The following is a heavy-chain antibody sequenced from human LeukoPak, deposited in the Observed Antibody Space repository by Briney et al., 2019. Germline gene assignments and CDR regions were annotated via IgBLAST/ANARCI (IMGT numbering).Heavy chain of an antibody. CDR3: ARVESGSYYLLRGDDAFDI. J-gene: IGHJ3*02. CDR2: IYYSGST. Sequence: SETLSLTCTVSGGSISSSSYYWGWIRQPPGKGLEWIGSIYYSGSTYYNPSLKSRVTISVDTSKNQFSLKLSSVTAADTAVYYCARVESGSYYLLRGDDAFDIWGQGTMVTVSS. D-gene: IGHD1-26*01. CDR1: GGSISSSSYY. V-gene: IGHV4-39*07.